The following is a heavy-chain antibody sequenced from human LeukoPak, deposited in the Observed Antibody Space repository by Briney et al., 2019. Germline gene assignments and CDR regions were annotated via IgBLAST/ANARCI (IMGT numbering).Heavy chain of an antibody. V-gene: IGHV5-51*01. D-gene: IGHD3-22*01. Sequence: GESLKISCKGSGYRFTNYWIGWVRQMPGKGLEWMGIIYPGDSETKYSPSFQGQVTISVDNSISTAYLQWSSLKASDTAMYYCVRYSSGPYKDWFDPWGQGTLVTVSS. CDR2: IYPGDSET. CDR3: VRYSSGPYKDWFDP. CDR1: GYRFTNYW. J-gene: IGHJ5*02.